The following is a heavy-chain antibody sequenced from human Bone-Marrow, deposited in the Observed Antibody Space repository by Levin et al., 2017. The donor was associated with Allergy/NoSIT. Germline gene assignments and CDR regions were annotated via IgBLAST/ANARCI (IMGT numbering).Heavy chain of an antibody. Sequence: GGSLRLSCKTSSDSSAKYWIGWVRQVPGKGLEWMGIIYPGDSDTRYNPSFQAQVTISADKSINTAYLQWSSLRTSDIATYYCAKGSDTSGYYFDYWGQGTLVTVSS. J-gene: IGHJ4*02. CDR1: SDSSAKYW. D-gene: IGHD3-22*01. CDR2: IYPGDSDT. V-gene: IGHV5-51*01. CDR3: AKGSDTSGYYFDY.